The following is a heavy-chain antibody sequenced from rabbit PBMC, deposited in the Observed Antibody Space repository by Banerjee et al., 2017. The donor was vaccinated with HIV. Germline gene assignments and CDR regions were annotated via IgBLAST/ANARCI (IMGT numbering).Heavy chain of an antibody. J-gene: IGHJ4*01. CDR2: IYGGGSGDT. D-gene: IGHD1-1*01. CDR3: ARAWSGTTGHYTLFNL. Sequence: QSLEESGGDLVKPGASLTLTCTASGFDFSSYYMCWVRQAPGKGPEWIACIYGGGSGDTYYTSWAKGRFTISKTSSTTVTLQMTSLTAADTATYFCARAWSGTTGHYTLFNLWGPGTLVTVS. V-gene: IGHV1S40*01. CDR1: GFDFSSYY.